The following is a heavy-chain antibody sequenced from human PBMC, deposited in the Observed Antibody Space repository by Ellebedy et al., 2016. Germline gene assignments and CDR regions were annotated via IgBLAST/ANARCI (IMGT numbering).Heavy chain of an antibody. CDR1: RLNFRNFF. CDR2: VSADGGST. D-gene: IGHD4-17*01. V-gene: IGHV3-23*01. CDR3: RQGHYADL. J-gene: IGHJ4*02. Sequence: GGSLRLXCATPRLNFRNFFMSWVRQSPGKGLEWVSRVSADGGSTYLADSVKGRFTISRDSSKNSVYLRMNNLRVEDTAVYYCRQGHYADLWGQGTLVTVSS.